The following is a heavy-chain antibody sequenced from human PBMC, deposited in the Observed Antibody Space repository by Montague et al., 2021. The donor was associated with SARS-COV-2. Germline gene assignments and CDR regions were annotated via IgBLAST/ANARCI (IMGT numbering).Heavy chain of an antibody. V-gene: IGHV4-34*01. J-gene: IGHJ6*03. Sequence: SEILSLTCAVYGGSFSGYYWSWIRQPPGKGLEWIGEINHSGSTNYNPSLKSRVTISMDTSKNQFSLKLSSVTAADTAVYYCARGVRQLGVRYYYYYIDVWDKGTTVTVSS. CDR1: GGSFSGYY. CDR2: INHSGST. D-gene: IGHD6-6*01. CDR3: ARGVRQLGVRYYYYYIDV.